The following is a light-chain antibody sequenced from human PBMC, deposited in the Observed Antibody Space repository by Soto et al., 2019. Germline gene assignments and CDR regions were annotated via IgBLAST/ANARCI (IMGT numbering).Light chain of an antibody. CDR3: QQYNSYPIT. CDR1: QSISNW. Sequence: DIQMTQSPSPLSASVGDRVTITCRASQSISNWLAWYQQKPGKAPKLLIYKASSLESGVPSRFSGSGSGTEFTLTISSLQPDDFATYYCQQYNSYPITFGQGTRLEIK. V-gene: IGKV1-5*03. CDR2: KAS. J-gene: IGKJ5*01.